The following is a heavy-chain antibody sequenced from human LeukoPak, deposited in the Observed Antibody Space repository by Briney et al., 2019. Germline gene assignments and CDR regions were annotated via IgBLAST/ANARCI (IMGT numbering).Heavy chain of an antibody. CDR3: ARSHYDFWSGTIDY. D-gene: IGHD3-3*01. CDR2: ISSSGSTI. V-gene: IGHV3-11*01. J-gene: IGHJ4*02. CDR1: GVTVRDYY. Sequence: PGGALRLSWSACGVTVRDYYMSGSRQAPGKGLEGVSYISSSGSTIYYADSVKGRFTISRDNAKNSLYLQMNSLRAEDTAVYYCARSHYDFWSGTIDYWGQGTLVTVSS.